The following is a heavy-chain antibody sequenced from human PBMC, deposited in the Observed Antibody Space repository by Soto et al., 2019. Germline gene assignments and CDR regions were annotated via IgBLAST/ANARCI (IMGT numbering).Heavy chain of an antibody. D-gene: IGHD5-18*01. J-gene: IGHJ5*02. CDR1: GYTCTSYG. CDR2: ISAYNGNT. Sequence: GASVKVSCKASGYTCTSYGISWVLQAPGQGLEWMGWISAYNGNTNYAQKLQGRVTMTTDTSTSTAYMELRSLRSDDTAVYYCARGNTAMEESWFDPWGQGTLVTVSS. CDR3: ARGNTAMEESWFDP. V-gene: IGHV1-18*04.